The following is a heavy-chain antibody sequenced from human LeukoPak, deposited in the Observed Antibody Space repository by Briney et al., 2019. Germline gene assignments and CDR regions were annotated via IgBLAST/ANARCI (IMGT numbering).Heavy chain of an antibody. CDR2: INHSGST. CDR3: ARQGYSYARGYYYYMDV. Sequence: SETLSLTCAVYGGSFSGYYWSWIRRPPGKGLEWIGEINHSGSTNYNPSLKSRVTISVDTSKNQFSLKLSSVTAADTAVYYCARQGYSYARGYYYYMDVWGKGTTVTVCS. V-gene: IGHV4-34*01. D-gene: IGHD5-18*01. J-gene: IGHJ6*03. CDR1: GGSFSGYY.